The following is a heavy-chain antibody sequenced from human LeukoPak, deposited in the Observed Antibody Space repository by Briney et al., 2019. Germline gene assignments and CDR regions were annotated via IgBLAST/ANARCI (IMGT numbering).Heavy chain of an antibody. D-gene: IGHD3-3*01. CDR2: IISVLGIT. V-gene: IGHV1-69*04. J-gene: IGHJ4*02. CDR1: GGTFSSHA. Sequence: SVNVSCKASGGTFSSHAINWVRQAPGQGLEWMGRIISVLGITNYARKFQDRVAFSADTSTSTAYMEVNNLRSEDAAVYYCARVLRGIVEWFFDSWGQGTLVTVSS. CDR3: ARVLRGIVEWFFDS.